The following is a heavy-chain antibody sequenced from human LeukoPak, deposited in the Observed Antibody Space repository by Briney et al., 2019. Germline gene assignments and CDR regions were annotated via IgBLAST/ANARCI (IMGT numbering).Heavy chain of an antibody. V-gene: IGHV4-4*07. CDR2: VYSSGVG. Sequence: SETLSLTCTVSGGSITGYYWNWIRQPAGQGLEWLGRVYSSGVGNYNPSLTSRVTISIDTSKNQFSLKLTSLTADDTAVYYCAREEFLHEIDSSGYFVYWGQGTLVTVSS. J-gene: IGHJ4*02. CDR3: AREEFLHEIDSSGYFVY. D-gene: IGHD3-22*01. CDR1: GGSITGYY.